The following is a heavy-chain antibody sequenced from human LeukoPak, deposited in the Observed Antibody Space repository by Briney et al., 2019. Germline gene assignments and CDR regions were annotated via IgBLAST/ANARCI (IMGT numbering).Heavy chain of an antibody. D-gene: IGHD3-3*01. CDR1: GFTFSSYA. CDR3: AKDQTTIFGVATQRKAFDY. Sequence: QAGGSPRLSCAASGFTFSSYAMSWVRQAPGKGLEWVSAISGSGGSTYYADSVKGRFTISRDNSKNTLYLQMNSLRAEDTAVYYCAKDQTTIFGVATQRKAFDYWAKGTLVTVSS. CDR2: ISGSGGST. J-gene: IGHJ4*02. V-gene: IGHV3-23*01.